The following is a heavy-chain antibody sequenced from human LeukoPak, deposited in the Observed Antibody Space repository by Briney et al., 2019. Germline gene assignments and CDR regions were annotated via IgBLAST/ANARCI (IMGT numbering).Heavy chain of an antibody. Sequence: ASVKVSCKASGYTFTGYYVHWVRQAPGQGLEWLGWINPNSGGTNYAQKFQGRVTMTRDTSISTAYMELSRLRSDDTAVYYCARGGITMIVVSDYWGQGNPGHRLL. D-gene: IGHD3-22*01. CDR2: INPNSGGT. CDR3: ARGGITMIVVSDY. CDR1: GYTFTGYY. V-gene: IGHV1-2*02. J-gene: IGHJ4*02.